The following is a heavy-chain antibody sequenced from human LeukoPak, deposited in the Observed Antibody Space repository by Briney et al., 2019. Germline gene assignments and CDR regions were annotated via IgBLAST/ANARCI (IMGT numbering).Heavy chain of an antibody. V-gene: IGHV4-34*01. CDR2: VNRWGST. Sequence: PETLSLTCAVYGGSFSLYHWSWIRQSPGKGLEWIGEVNRWGSTNYTPSLESRVTISVDTSKNQFSLNLRSLTAADTAVYYCATDSQSSVYYFWGQGALVTVSS. D-gene: IGHD6-25*01. CDR1: GGSFSLYH. J-gene: IGHJ4*02. CDR3: ATDSQSSVYYF.